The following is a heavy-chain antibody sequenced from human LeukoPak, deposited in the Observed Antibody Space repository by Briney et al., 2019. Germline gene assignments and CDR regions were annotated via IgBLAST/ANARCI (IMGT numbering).Heavy chain of an antibody. CDR3: ARGVTVVNFDF. D-gene: IGHD4-23*01. CDR1: GGSISSSSYY. Sequence: KSSETLSLTCTVSGGSISSSSYYWRWIRQPAGKGLQWIGRIYTSGSIHYNPCLKSRVTISVNTSKNQFSLKLSSVTAADTAVYYCARGVTVVNFDFWGQGTLVTVSS. CDR2: IYTSGSI. V-gene: IGHV4-61*02. J-gene: IGHJ4*02.